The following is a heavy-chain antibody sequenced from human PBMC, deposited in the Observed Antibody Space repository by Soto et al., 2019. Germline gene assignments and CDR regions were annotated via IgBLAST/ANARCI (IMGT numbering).Heavy chain of an antibody. CDR2: INSDGSST. J-gene: IGHJ4*02. CDR1: GFTFSSYR. CDR3: AREAYRYCSGGSCYSYYFDY. D-gene: IGHD2-15*01. V-gene: IGHV3-74*01. Sequence: GGSLRLSCAASGFTFSSYRMHWVRQAPGKGLVWVSRINSDGSSTSYADSVKGRFTISRDNAKNTLYLQMNSLRAEDTAVYYCAREAYRYCSGGSCYSYYFDYWGQGTLVTVSS.